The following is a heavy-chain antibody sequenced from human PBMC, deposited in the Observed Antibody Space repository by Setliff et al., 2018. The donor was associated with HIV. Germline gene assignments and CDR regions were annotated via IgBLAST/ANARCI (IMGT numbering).Heavy chain of an antibody. CDR1: GGTFRKYS. Sequence: SVKVSCKASGGTFRKYSMNWVRQAPGQGLEWMGGIIPMFGSTTYAQKFQDRVTITADESKDTVEMELSSLTPEDTAVYYCARDDHYYDMGSILSDWFFDLWDRGTLVTVSS. V-gene: IGHV1-69*13. CDR3: ARDDHYYDMGSILSDWFFDL. D-gene: IGHD3-22*01. CDR2: IIPMFGST. J-gene: IGHJ2*01.